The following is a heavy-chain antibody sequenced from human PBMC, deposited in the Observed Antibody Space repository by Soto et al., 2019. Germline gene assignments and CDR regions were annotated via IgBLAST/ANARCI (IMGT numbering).Heavy chain of an antibody. V-gene: IGHV3-21*01. CDR1: GFTFSTYS. D-gene: IGHD4-17*01. CDR3: ARGARASSVTTVSAY. Sequence: EVQLVESGGGLVKPGGSLRLSCAASGFTFSTYSMNWVRQAPGRGLEWVSSITPSSGFIYYADSVKGRFTISRDNAQNSLYLQMTSLRAEDTAVYYCARGARASSVTTVSAYWGQGTLVTVSS. CDR2: ITPSSGFI. J-gene: IGHJ4*02.